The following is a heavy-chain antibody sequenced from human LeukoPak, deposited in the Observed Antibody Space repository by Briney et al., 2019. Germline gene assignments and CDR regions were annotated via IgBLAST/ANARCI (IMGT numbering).Heavy chain of an antibody. CDR1: GYTFTSYG. V-gene: IGHV1-18*01. D-gene: IGHD2-2*01. Sequence: ASVKVSCKASGYTFTSYGISWVRQAPGQGLEWMGWISAYNGNTNYAQKLQGRVTTTTDTSTSTAYMELRSLRSDDTAVYYCARDGLGYCSSTSCPLGVYWGQGTLVTVSS. CDR2: ISAYNGNT. J-gene: IGHJ4*02. CDR3: ARDGLGYCSSTSCPLGVY.